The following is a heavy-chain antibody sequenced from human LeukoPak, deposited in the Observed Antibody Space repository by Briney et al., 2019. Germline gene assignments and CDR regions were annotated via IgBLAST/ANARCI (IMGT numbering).Heavy chain of an antibody. J-gene: IGHJ4*02. Sequence: PSETLSLTCTVSGGSISSYYWSWIRQPPGKGLEWIGYIYYSGSTNYNPSLKSRVTISVDTSKNQFSLKLSSVTAADTAVYYCARYPGMATLDYWGQGTLVTVSS. CDR1: GGSISSYY. CDR3: ARYPGMATLDY. V-gene: IGHV4-59*01. CDR2: IYYSGST. D-gene: IGHD5-24*01.